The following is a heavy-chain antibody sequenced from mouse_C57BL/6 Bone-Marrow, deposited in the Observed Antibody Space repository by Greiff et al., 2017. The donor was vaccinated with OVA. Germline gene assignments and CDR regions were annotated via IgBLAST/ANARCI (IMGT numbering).Heavy chain of an antibody. CDR1: GFSLTSYA. V-gene: IGHV2-9-1*01. Sequence: VQLQESGPGLVAPSQSLSITCTVSGFSLTSYAISWVRQPPGKGLEWLGVIWTGGGTNYNSALKSRLSISKDNSKSQVFLKMNSLQTDDTARYYCARNSRITTVVAHWYFDVWGTGTTVTVSS. D-gene: IGHD1-1*01. CDR3: ARNSRITTVVAHWYFDV. J-gene: IGHJ1*03. CDR2: IWTGGGT.